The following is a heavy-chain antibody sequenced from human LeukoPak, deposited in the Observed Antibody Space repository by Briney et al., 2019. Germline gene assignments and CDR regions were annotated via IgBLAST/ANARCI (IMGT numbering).Heavy chain of an antibody. V-gene: IGHV3-48*03. CDR2: IGNTGRTI. J-gene: IGHJ4*02. Sequence: GESLRLSCAASGFRFSSDEMNWDRQAPGRGLEWVSYIGNTGRTIYYVDSVKGRFTVSRDNAKNSLYLQMNSLRAEDTAIYYCVRGDRYFFDYWGQGTLVTVSS. D-gene: IGHD1-14*01. CDR1: GFRFSSDE. CDR3: VRGDRYFFDY.